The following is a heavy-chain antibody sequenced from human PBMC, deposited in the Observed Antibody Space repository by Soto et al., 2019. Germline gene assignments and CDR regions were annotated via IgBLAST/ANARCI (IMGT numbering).Heavy chain of an antibody. CDR3: ARNIAAAGTKFDP. CDR1: GGSISSGGYY. CDR2: IYYSGST. J-gene: IGHJ5*02. Sequence: LSLTCTVSGGSISSGGYYWSWIRQHPGKGLEWIGYIYYSGSTYYNPSLKSRVTISVDTSKNQFSLKLRSVTAADTAVYYCARNIAAAGTKFDPWGQGTLVTVSS. V-gene: IGHV4-31*03. D-gene: IGHD6-13*01.